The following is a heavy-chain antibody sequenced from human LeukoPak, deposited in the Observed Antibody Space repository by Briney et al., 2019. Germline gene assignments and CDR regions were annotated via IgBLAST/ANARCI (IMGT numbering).Heavy chain of an antibody. Sequence: ASVKVSSKASGYTFTGYYMHWVRQAPGQGLEWMGWINLNSGGTKYAQKFQGRVTMTRDTSSSTAYMELSRLRSDDTAVYYCARYNYCGGDCYHLDYWGQGTLVTVSS. CDR3: ARYNYCGGDCYHLDY. V-gene: IGHV1-2*02. J-gene: IGHJ4*02. D-gene: IGHD2-21*02. CDR1: GYTFTGYY. CDR2: INLNSGGT.